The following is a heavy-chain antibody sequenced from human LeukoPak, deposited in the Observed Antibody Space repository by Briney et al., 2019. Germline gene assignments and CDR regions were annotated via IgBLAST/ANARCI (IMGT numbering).Heavy chain of an antibody. CDR3: ARGPDRRYFDL. CDR2: ISSSSTYI. J-gene: IGHJ2*01. Sequence: GGSLRLSCAASGXTFSSYSMNWVRQAPGKGLEWVSSISSSSTYIYYADSVKGRFTISRDNAKNSLYLQMNSLRAEDTAVYYCARGPDRRYFDLWGRGTLVTVSS. V-gene: IGHV3-21*01. D-gene: IGHD3-22*01. CDR1: GXTFSSYS.